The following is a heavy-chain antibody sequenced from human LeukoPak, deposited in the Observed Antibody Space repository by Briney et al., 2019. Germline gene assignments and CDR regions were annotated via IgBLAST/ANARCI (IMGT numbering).Heavy chain of an antibody. D-gene: IGHD4-17*01. Sequence: GGSLRLSCTTSGFTFADYSVTWVRQAPGKGLEWVSAISGSGGSTYYADSVKGRFTISRDNSKNTLYLQMNSLRAEDTAVYYCAKASYGDWAYYFDYWGQGTLVTVSS. CDR1: GFTFADYS. CDR3: AKASYGDWAYYFDY. V-gene: IGHV3-23*01. CDR2: ISGSGGST. J-gene: IGHJ4*02.